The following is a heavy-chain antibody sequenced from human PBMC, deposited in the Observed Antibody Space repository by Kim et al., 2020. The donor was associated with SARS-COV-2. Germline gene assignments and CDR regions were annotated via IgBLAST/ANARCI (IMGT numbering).Heavy chain of an antibody. CDR1: GFTFSSYG. J-gene: IGHJ5*02. D-gene: IGHD2-2*01. CDR2: ISYDGSNK. V-gene: IGHV3-30*18. CDR3: AKDGGPAPSYP. Sequence: GGSLRLSCAASGFTFSSYGMHWVRQAPGKGLEWVAVISYDGSNKYYADSVKGRFTISRDNSKNTLYLQMNSLRAEDTAVYYCAKDGGPAPSYPWGQGTLVTVSS.